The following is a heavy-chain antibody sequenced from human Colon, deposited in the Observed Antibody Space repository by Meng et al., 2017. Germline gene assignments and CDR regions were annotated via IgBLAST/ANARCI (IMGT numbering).Heavy chain of an antibody. CDR2: IYYTGTT. Sequence: LRPLGSLSLTCTVSVSYFTITGYYWSWIRQSQGKGLEWIGYIYYTGTTNSNPSLKSRVTISVDTSKNQFSLKLSSVTPADTAVYFCARDNLLTSGSRFCFDYWGQGALVTVSS. CDR1: VSYFTITGYY. V-gene: IGHV4-61*08. CDR3: ARDNLLTSGSRFCFDY. D-gene: IGHD6-19*01. J-gene: IGHJ4*02.